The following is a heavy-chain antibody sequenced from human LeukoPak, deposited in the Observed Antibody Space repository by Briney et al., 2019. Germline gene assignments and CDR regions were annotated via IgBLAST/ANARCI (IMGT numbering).Heavy chain of an antibody. D-gene: IGHD1-26*01. V-gene: IGHV3-23*01. Sequence: GGSLRLSCAASGFAFRSSAMNWVRQAPGKGLEWVSSISGGGGGTFYADSVKDRLTISRDNSKNMLYLQMDSLRAEDTAVYFCAKDDIVPLSYWGQGALVTVSS. CDR2: ISGGGGGT. J-gene: IGHJ4*02. CDR3: AKDDIVPLSY. CDR1: GFAFRSSA.